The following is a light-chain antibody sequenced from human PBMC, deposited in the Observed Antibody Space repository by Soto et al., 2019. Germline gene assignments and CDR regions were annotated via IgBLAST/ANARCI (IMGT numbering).Light chain of an antibody. CDR1: QRITTF. V-gene: IGKV1-5*01. CDR2: DAS. Sequence: GARVTVTCWASQRITTFLAWYQQKPGKAPQILIYDASKLEPGVPSRLSGRGSGTEFTLTISSLQPDDFATYYCQQESTFPLTFGRGTKV. J-gene: IGKJ4*01. CDR3: QQESTFPLT.